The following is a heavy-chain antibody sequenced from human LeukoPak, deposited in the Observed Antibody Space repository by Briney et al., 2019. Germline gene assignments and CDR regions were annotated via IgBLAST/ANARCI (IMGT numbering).Heavy chain of an antibody. J-gene: IGHJ1*01. CDR2: IYTSGST. V-gene: IGHV4-4*07. Sequence: SGTLSLTCTVSGGSISSYYWSWIRQPAGKGLEWIGRIYTSGSTNYNPSLKSRVTMSVDTSKNQFSLKLSSVAAADTAVYYCARHYYDSSGYYTEYFQHWGQGTLVTVSS. CDR3: ARHYYDSSGYYTEYFQH. CDR1: GGSISSYY. D-gene: IGHD3-22*01.